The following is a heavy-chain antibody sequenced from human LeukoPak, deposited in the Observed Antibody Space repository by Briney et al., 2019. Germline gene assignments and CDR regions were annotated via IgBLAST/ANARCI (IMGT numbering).Heavy chain of an antibody. J-gene: IGHJ4*02. D-gene: IGHD3-10*01. CDR1: GGSISSSSYY. Sequence: SETLSLTCTVSGGSISSSSYYWGWIRQPPGKGLEWIGSIYYSGSTYYNPSLKSRVTISVDTSKNQFSLKLSSVTAADTAVYYCARRRMARGVILYDYWGQGTLVTVSS. CDR2: IYYSGST. V-gene: IGHV4-39*01. CDR3: ARRRMARGVILYDY.